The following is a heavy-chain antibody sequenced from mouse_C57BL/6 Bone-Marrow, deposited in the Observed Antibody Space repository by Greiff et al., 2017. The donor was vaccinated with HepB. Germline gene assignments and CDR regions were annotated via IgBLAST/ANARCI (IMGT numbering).Heavy chain of an antibody. J-gene: IGHJ2*01. Sequence: EVKLVESGPELVKPGASVKISCKASGYSFTDYNMNWVKQSNGKSLEWIGVINPNYGTTSYNQKFKGKATLTVDQSSSTAYMQLNSLTSEDSAVYYWERGEDYGYDGFDYWGQGTTLTVSS. CDR3: ERGEDYGYDGFDY. CDR2: INPNYGTT. V-gene: IGHV1-39*01. D-gene: IGHD2-2*01. CDR1: GYSFTDYN.